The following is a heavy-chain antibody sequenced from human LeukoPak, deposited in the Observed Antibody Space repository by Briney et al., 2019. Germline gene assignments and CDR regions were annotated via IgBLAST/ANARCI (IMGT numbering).Heavy chain of an antibody. CDR3: AKAVHSGSYYSSSSWDY. V-gene: IGHV3-23*01. J-gene: IGHJ4*02. CDR2: ISGSGGST. D-gene: IGHD1-26*01. Sequence: PGGSLRLSCAVSGVTFSSHAMSWVRQAPGKGLEWVSAISGSGGSTYYADSVKGRFTISRDNSKNTLYLQMNSLRAEDTAVYYCAKAVHSGSYYSSSSWDYWGQGTLVTVSS. CDR1: GVTFSSHA.